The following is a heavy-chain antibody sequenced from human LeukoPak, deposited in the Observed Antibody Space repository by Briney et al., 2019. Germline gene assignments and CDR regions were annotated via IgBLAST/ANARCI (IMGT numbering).Heavy chain of an antibody. V-gene: IGHV4-39*07. D-gene: IGHD3-10*01. CDR1: GGSIPTSTYH. J-gene: IGHJ5*02. CDR2: VHYSGGT. Sequence: SETLSLTCTVSGGSIPTSTYHCGWIRQSPGKGLEWIGSVHYSGGTYYNPSLRSRVSISLDTSKSQFSLRLRFVTAADTAVYYCARDSGTTGEVKFDPWGQGTLVTVSS. CDR3: ARDSGTTGEVKFDP.